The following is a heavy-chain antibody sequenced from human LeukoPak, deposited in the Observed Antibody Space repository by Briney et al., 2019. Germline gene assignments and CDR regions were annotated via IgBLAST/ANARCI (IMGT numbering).Heavy chain of an antibody. V-gene: IGHV4-61*01. J-gene: IGHJ4*02. D-gene: IGHD2-21*02. CDR2: IYFTGST. CDR3: ARVFCGGDCYTNFDS. Sequence: PSETLSLTCTVSGGSVSSGSYYWSWIRQPPGKGLEWLGYIYFTGSTNYKPSLKSLVTISVDTSKNQFSLKVTSVTAADTAVYYCARVFCGGDCYTNFDSWGQGTLVTVSS. CDR1: GGSVSSGSYY.